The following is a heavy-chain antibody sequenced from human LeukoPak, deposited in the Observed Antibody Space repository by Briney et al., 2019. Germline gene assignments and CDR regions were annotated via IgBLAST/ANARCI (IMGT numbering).Heavy chain of an antibody. J-gene: IGHJ4*02. D-gene: IGHD3-22*01. CDR3: ARGLADSSGCYVDY. V-gene: IGHV1-69*05. Sequence: SVKVSCKASGGTFSSYAISWVRQAPGQGLEWMGGIIPIFGTANYAQKFQGRVTITTDESTSTAYMELSSLRSEGTAVYYCARGLADSSGCYVDYWGQGILVTVSS. CDR2: IIPIFGTA. CDR1: GGTFSSYA.